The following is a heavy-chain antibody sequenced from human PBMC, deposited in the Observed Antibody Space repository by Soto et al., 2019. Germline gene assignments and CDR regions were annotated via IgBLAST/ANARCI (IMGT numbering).Heavy chain of an antibody. Sequence: PSETLSLTCAVYGGSFSGYYWSWIRQPPGKGLEWIGEINHSGSTNYNPSLKSRVTISVDTSKNQFSLKLSSVTAADTAVYYCARGVAVAGTPAFDIWGQGTMVTVSS. CDR3: ARGVAVAGTPAFDI. CDR2: INHSGST. V-gene: IGHV4-34*01. J-gene: IGHJ3*02. D-gene: IGHD6-19*01. CDR1: GGSFSGYY.